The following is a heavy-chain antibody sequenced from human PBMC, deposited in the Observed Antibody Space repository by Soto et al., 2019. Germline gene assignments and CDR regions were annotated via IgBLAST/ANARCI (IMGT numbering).Heavy chain of an antibody. CDR3: ASIRYDPDMGYYGMDV. J-gene: IGHJ6*02. CDR1: GGSISSSSYY. V-gene: IGHV4-39*01. D-gene: IGHD2-2*01. CDR2: IYYSGST. Sequence: PSETLSLTCTVSGGSISSSSYYWGWIRQPPGKGLEWIGSIYYSGSTYYNPSLKSRVTISVDTSKNQFSLKLSSVTAADTAVYYCASIRYDPDMGYYGMDVWGQGTTVTVSS.